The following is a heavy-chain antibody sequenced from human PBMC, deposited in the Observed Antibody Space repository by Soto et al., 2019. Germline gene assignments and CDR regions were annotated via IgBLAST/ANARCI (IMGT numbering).Heavy chain of an antibody. CDR1: GFTFSSYG. Sequence: GGSLRLSCAASGFTFSSYGMHWVRQAPGKGLEWVAVISYDGSNKYYADSVKGRFTISRDNSKNTLYLQMNSLRAEDTAVYYCAKDGGAYCGGDCSYFDYWGQGTLVTVSS. D-gene: IGHD2-21*02. V-gene: IGHV3-30*18. CDR2: ISYDGSNK. CDR3: AKDGGAYCGGDCSYFDY. J-gene: IGHJ4*02.